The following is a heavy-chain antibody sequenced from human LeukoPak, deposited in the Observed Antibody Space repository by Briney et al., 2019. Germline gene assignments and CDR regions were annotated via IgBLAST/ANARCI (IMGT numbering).Heavy chain of an antibody. D-gene: IGHD3-22*01. CDR3: ARAYYTYYYDTSGHYLDY. CDR2: INPNSGGT. Sequence: ASVKVSCKASGYTFTGYYMQWVRQAPGQGLEWMGWINPNSGGTNYAQKFQGRVTMTRDTSISTAYMELSRLRSDDTAVYCCARAYYTYYYDTSGHYLDYWGQGTLVTVSS. J-gene: IGHJ4*02. V-gene: IGHV1-2*02. CDR1: GYTFTGYY.